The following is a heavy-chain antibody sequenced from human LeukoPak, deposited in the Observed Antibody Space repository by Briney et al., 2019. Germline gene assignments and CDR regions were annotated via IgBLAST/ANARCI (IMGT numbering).Heavy chain of an antibody. Sequence: KPSETLSLTCTISGGSVSDYYWSWIRQSPGKGLEWIGYIYHTGSTSYSPSLKSRVTISADTSKNQFSLKLSSVTAADTAVYYCARGRIQLWLRYYYYMDVWGKGTTVTVSS. CDR2: IYHTGST. CDR1: GGSVSDYY. D-gene: IGHD5-18*01. V-gene: IGHV4-59*02. CDR3: ARGRIQLWLRYYYYMDV. J-gene: IGHJ6*03.